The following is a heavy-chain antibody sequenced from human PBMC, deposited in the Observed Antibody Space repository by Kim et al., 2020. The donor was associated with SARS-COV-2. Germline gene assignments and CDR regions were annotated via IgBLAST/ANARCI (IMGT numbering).Heavy chain of an antibody. CDR1: GGSISSSNW. D-gene: IGHD3-10*01. Sequence: SETLSLTCAVSGGSISSSNWWSWVRQPPGKGLEWIGEIYHSGSTNYNPSLKSRVTISVDKSKNQFSLKLSSVTAADTAVYYCARFNYGSGSYYVYYYYYGMDVWGQGTTVTVSS. CDR2: IYHSGST. J-gene: IGHJ6*02. CDR3: ARFNYGSGSYYVYYYYYGMDV. V-gene: IGHV4-4*02.